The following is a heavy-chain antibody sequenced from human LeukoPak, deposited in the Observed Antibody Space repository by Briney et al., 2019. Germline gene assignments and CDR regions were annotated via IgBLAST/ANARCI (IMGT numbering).Heavy chain of an antibody. CDR3: ARGFDSKSTYFDY. Sequence: SETLSLTCTVSGDSISSYYWSWIRQPPGKGLGWIGYIYNSETTNYNPSLSGRVTMSLDTSKNQFSLRLTSVTAADTAVYYCARGFDSKSTYFDYWGQGTLVTVSS. CDR1: GDSISSYY. D-gene: IGHD5-12*01. J-gene: IGHJ4*02. V-gene: IGHV4-59*01. CDR2: IYNSETT.